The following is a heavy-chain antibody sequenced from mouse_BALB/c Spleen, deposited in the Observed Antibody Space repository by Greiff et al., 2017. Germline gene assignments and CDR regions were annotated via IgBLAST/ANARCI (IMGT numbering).Heavy chain of an antibody. V-gene: IGHV5-6-5*01. CDR3: ARGGLYDYDGGFAY. CDR2: ISSGGST. CDR1: GFTFSSYA. D-gene: IGHD2-4*01. Sequence: EVKLMESGGGLVKPGGSLKLSCAASGFTFSSYAMSWVRQTPEKRLEWVASISSGGSTYYPDSVKGRFTISRDNARNILYLQMSSLRSEDTAMYYCARGGLYDYDGGFAYWGQGTLVTVSA. J-gene: IGHJ3*01.